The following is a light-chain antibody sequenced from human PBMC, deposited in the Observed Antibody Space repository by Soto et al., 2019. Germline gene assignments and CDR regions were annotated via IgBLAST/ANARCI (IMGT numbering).Light chain of an antibody. CDR2: QNN. CDR1: NLGDKF. J-gene: IGLJ2*01. Sequence: SYELTQPPSVSVSPGQTASITCSGDNLGDKFVCWYQQRPGQSPVLVVYQNNRRPSGIPERLSGSNSGNTATLTISGTQAMDEADYYRQALDSSTAFFGGGTKLTVL. V-gene: IGLV3-1*01. CDR3: QALDSSTAF.